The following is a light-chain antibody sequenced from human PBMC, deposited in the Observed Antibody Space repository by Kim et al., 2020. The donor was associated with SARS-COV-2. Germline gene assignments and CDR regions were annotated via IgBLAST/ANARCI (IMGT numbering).Light chain of an antibody. J-gene: IGLJ3*02. CDR2: VGTGGIVG. V-gene: IGLV9-49*01. CDR3: GADHGSGSNFVANWV. Sequence: ELTQPPSASASLGASVTLTCTLSSGYSNYKVDWYQQRPGKGPRFVMRVGTGGIVGSKGDGIPDRFSVLGSGLNRYLTIKNIQEEDESDYHCGADHGSGSNFVANWVFGGGTKLNVL. CDR1: SGYSNYK.